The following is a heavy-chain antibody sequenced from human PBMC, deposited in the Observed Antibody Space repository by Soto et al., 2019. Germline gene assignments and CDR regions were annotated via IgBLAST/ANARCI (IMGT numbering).Heavy chain of an antibody. CDR1: GGSISSYY. D-gene: IGHD1-26*01. Sequence: SETLSLTCTVSGGSISSYYRSWIRQPPGKGLEWIGYIYYSGSTNYNPSLKSRVTISVDTSKNQFSLKLSSVTAADTAVYYCARGKVGATRNDAFDIWGQGTMVTVSS. CDR2: IYYSGST. J-gene: IGHJ3*02. V-gene: IGHV4-59*01. CDR3: ARGKVGATRNDAFDI.